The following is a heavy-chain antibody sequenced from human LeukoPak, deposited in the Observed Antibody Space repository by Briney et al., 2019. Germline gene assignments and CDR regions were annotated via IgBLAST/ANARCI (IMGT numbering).Heavy chain of an antibody. V-gene: IGHV4-34*01. D-gene: IGHD5-18*01. CDR2: INDSGST. CDR3: ARESDNKGYIDSKY. Sequence: PSETLSLTCAVYGGSFSGYYWSWLRQPPGKGLEWIGDINDSGSTNYNPSLKSRVTISVDTSKNQFSLKLNSVTAADTAVYYCARESDNKGYIDSKYRGQGTQVTVSS. CDR1: GGSFSGYY. J-gene: IGHJ4*02.